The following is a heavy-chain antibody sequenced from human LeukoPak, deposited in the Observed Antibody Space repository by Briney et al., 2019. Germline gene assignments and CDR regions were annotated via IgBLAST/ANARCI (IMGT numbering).Heavy chain of an antibody. CDR3: AREYYGSGYLDY. V-gene: IGHV1-69*01. Sequence: GIIPIFGTANYAQKFQGRVTITADESTSTAYMELSSLRSEDTAVYYCAREYYGSGYLDYWGQGTLVTVSS. J-gene: IGHJ4*02. CDR2: IIPIFGTA. D-gene: IGHD3-10*01.